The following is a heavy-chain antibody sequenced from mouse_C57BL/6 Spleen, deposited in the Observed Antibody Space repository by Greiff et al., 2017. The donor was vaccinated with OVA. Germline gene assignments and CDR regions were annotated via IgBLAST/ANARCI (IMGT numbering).Heavy chain of an antibody. Sequence: EVHLVESGPGLVKPSQSLSLTCSVTGYSITSGYYWNWIRQFPGNKLEWMGYISYDGSNNYNPSLKNRISITRDTSKNQFFLKLNSVTTEDTATYYCARDQDSSGYDYWGQGTTLTVSS. CDR2: ISYDGSN. D-gene: IGHD3-2*02. V-gene: IGHV3-6*01. CDR1: GYSITSGYY. CDR3: ARDQDSSGYDY. J-gene: IGHJ2*01.